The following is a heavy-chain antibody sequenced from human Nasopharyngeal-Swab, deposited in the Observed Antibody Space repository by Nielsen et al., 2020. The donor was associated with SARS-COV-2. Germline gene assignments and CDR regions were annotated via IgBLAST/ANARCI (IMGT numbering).Heavy chain of an antibody. D-gene: IGHD5-18*01. CDR2: ITWNSGV. J-gene: IGHJ4*02. CDR1: GFTFDDYA. V-gene: IGHV3-9*01. CDR3: AKARRTDTYGYECFDS. Sequence: SLKISCAASGFTFDDYAMHWVRQAPGKGLEWVSGITWNSGVSYTDSVKGRFTISRDNARNSLYLQMNSLRAEDTALYYCAKARRTDTYGYECFDSWGQGTLVTVSS.